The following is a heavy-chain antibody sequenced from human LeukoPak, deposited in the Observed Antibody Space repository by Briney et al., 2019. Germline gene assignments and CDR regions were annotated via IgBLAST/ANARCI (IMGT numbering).Heavy chain of an antibody. Sequence: PGGSLRLSCAASGFTFSSYWMSWVRQAPGQGLEWVANIKQDGSEKYYVDSVKGRFTISRDNAKNSLYLQMNSLRAEDTAVYYCAREEGIAAAAYFDYWGQGTLVTVSS. J-gene: IGHJ4*02. V-gene: IGHV3-7*01. D-gene: IGHD6-13*01. CDR2: IKQDGSEK. CDR3: AREEGIAAAAYFDY. CDR1: GFTFSSYW.